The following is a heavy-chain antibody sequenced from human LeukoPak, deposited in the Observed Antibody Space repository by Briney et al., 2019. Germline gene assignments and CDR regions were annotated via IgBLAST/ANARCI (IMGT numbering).Heavy chain of an antibody. V-gene: IGHV3-23*01. CDR3: AKRVGATAFDS. Sequence: GGSLRLSCAASGFTFSSDAMSWVRQAPGKGLEWVSAISISGASTYYADSVKGRFTISRDNSKNTLFLQMNSLRADDTAVYYCAKRVGATAFDSWGQGTLVTVSS. CDR1: GFTFSSDA. D-gene: IGHD1-26*01. J-gene: IGHJ4*02. CDR2: ISISGAST.